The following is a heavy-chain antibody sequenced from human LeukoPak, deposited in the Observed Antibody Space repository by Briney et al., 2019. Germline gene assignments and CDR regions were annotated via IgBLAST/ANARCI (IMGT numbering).Heavy chain of an antibody. D-gene: IGHD1-26*01. CDR3: ARAPTRGAARMSVDY. CDR2: INHSGST. Sequence: PSETLSLTCTVSGGSISSYYWSWIRQPPGKGLEWIGEINHSGSTNYNPSLKSRVTLSVDTSKNQFSLKLNSVTAADTAVYYCARAPTRGAARMSVDYWGQGTLVTVSS. J-gene: IGHJ4*02. CDR1: GGSISSYY. V-gene: IGHV4-34*01.